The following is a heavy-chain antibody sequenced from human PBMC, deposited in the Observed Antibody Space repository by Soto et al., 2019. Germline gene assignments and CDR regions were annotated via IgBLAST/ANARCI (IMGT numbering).Heavy chain of an antibody. Sequence: ASVKVSCKASGFIFTNYDINWVRQATGQGLEWMGWMNPKSGTTGYAQKFHGRVTMTRNTSIDTAYMELSSLRSDDTAVYHCAAGYCTNGVCYRGNWFDPWGQGTLVTVSS. CDR3: AAGYCTNGVCYRGNWFDP. CDR2: MNPKSGTT. CDR1: GFIFTNYD. J-gene: IGHJ5*02. D-gene: IGHD2-8*01. V-gene: IGHV1-8*01.